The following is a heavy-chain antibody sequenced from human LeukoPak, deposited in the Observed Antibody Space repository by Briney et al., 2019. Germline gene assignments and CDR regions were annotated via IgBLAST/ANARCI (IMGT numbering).Heavy chain of an antibody. Sequence: SETLSLTCTVSGGSISSYYWSWIRQPPGKGLEWIGYIYYSGSTNYNPSLKSRVTISVDTSKNQFSLKLSSVTAADTAVYYCAKISWDSGGDREKFWGQGTLVTVSS. J-gene: IGHJ4*02. CDR3: AKISWDSGGDREKF. V-gene: IGHV4-59*08. D-gene: IGHD2-21*02. CDR1: GGSISSYY. CDR2: IYYSGST.